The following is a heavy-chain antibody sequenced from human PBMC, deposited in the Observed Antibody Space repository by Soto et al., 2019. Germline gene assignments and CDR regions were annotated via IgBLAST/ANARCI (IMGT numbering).Heavy chain of an antibody. J-gene: IGHJ5*02. D-gene: IGHD2-21*02. Sequence: ASVKVSCKASGGSITSYAVSWVRQAPGQGLEWMGGIISMFGTTHYAQKFQGRVTITADESTNTVYMELFRLRSDDTAIYYCARDRCNSHVCYSWLDPWGQGTLVTVSS. V-gene: IGHV1-69*13. CDR3: ARDRCNSHVCYSWLDP. CDR2: IISMFGTT. CDR1: GGSITSYA.